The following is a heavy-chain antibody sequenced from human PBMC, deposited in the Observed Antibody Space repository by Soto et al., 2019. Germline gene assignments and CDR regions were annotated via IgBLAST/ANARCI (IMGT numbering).Heavy chain of an antibody. V-gene: IGHV1-18*01. CDR3: ARSGSSGYYLEY. Sequence: GASVKVSCKASGYTFTSYGLNWVRQAPGQGLEWMGWISAYNGNTNYAQKFQGRVTMTTDTSTSTAYMELRSLRSDDTAVYYCARSGSSGYYLEYWGQGTLVTVSS. J-gene: IGHJ4*02. CDR1: GYTFTSYG. CDR2: ISAYNGNT. D-gene: IGHD3-22*01.